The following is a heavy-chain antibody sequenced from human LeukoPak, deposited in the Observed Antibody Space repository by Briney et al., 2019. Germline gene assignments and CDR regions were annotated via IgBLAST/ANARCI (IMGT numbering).Heavy chain of an antibody. V-gene: IGHV1-69*13. Sequence: ASVKVSCTASGYTFTNYGISWVRQAPGHGLEWMGGIIPIFDTTNYAPEFQDRVTITADESTSTAYMELSSLRSEDTAVYYCARGHFDGYNHLNYYYYYMDVWGKGTTVTISS. CDR2: IIPIFDTT. D-gene: IGHD5-24*01. CDR1: GYTFTNYG. J-gene: IGHJ6*03. CDR3: ARGHFDGYNHLNYYYYYMDV.